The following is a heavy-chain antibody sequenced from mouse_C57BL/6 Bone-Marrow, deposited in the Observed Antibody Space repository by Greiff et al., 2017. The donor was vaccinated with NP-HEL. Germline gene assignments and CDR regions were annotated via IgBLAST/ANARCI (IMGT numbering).Heavy chain of an antibody. CDR3: ARLREPDYAMDY. V-gene: IGHV1-9*01. J-gene: IGHJ4*01. CDR2: ILPGSGST. Sequence: QVQLQQSGAELMKPGASVKLSCKATGYTFTGYWIEWVKQRPGHGLEWIGEILPGSGSTNYTEKFKGKATFTADTSSNTAYMQLSSPTTEDSAIYYCARLREPDYAMDYWGQGTSVTVSS. CDR1: GYTFTGYW.